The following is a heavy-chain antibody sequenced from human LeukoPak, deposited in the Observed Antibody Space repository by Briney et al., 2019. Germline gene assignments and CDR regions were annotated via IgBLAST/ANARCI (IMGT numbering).Heavy chain of an antibody. CDR1: GYTFTSYG. V-gene: IGHV1-18*01. D-gene: IGHD3-3*01. Sequence: ASVKVSCKASGYTFTSYGITWVRQAPGQGLEWMGWISAYNGNTNYAQKLQGRVTMTTDTSTSTAYMELRSLRSDDTAVYYCARVRITIFGVVTYYHFDYWGQGTLVTVSS. CDR3: ARVRITIFGVVTYYHFDY. J-gene: IGHJ4*02. CDR2: ISAYNGNT.